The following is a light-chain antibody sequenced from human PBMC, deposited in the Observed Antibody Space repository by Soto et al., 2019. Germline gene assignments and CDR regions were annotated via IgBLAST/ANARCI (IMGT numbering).Light chain of an antibody. Sequence: EIVLTQSPATPSSFPVDTVTLSSRASQYINTRLAWYQHRPGQAPRLLIYQTSIRAAGIPARFSSSGTGTDFTLTISDVQPEDFAVYYCHQRQSWPRTFGQGTKVDIK. J-gene: IGKJ1*01. V-gene: IGKV3-11*01. CDR2: QTS. CDR3: HQRQSWPRT. CDR1: QYINTR.